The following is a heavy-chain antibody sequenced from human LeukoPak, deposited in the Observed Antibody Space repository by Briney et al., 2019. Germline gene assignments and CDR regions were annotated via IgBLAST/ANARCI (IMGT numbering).Heavy chain of an antibody. CDR3: ARRAVVIGVGYFDY. J-gene: IGHJ4*02. CDR1: GYSFTTYC. CDR2: IYPGDSDI. V-gene: IGHV5-51*01. D-gene: IGHD4-23*01. Sequence: GESLKISCKGSGYSFTTYCIGWVRQVPGKGLGWMGIIYPGDSDIRISPSFQGQVTISVDKSITTAYLKWSSRKASDTAMYYCARRAVVIGVGYFDYWGQGTLVTVSS.